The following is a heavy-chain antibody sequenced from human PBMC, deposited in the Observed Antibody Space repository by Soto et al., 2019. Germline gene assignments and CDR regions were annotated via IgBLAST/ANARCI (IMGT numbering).Heavy chain of an antibody. CDR1: GFAFSNYS. Sequence: EVQLVESGGGLVQPGGSLRLSCAGSGFAFSNYSMNWVRQAPGKGLEWVSYISSSSTNTYYAASVRGRFTISRDNAKNSLDLRMNSLKDEDTAVYYCSRGTKGGSPPLWGQGTLVTVSS. V-gene: IGHV3-48*02. D-gene: IGHD1-7*01. CDR2: ISSSSTNT. CDR3: SRGTKGGSPPL. J-gene: IGHJ4*02.